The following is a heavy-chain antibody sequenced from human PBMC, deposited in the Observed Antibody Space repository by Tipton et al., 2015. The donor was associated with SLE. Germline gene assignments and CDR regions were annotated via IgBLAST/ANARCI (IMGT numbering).Heavy chain of an antibody. CDR2: INHSGST. Sequence: TLSLTCAVYGGSFSGYYWSWIRQPPGKGLEWIGEINHSGSTNYNPSLKGRVTISVNTSKNQFALKLSSVTAADTAVYYCAREPVYYYYYMDVWGKGPTVTVSS. CDR3: AREPVYYYYYMDV. V-gene: IGHV4-34*01. CDR1: GGSFSGYY. J-gene: IGHJ6*03.